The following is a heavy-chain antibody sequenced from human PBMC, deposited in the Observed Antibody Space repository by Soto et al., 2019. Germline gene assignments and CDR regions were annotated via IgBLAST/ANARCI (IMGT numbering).Heavy chain of an antibody. CDR1: GYIFTSYG. CDR2: MSSYNGNT. D-gene: IGHD2-2*01. V-gene: IGHV1-18*01. J-gene: IGHJ5*02. CDR3: TRGPRYCSTSMCFPGVTWFDP. Sequence: QVQLVQSGAEVRNPGASVKVSCKAWGYIFTSYGISWVRQAPGQGLKRMGWMSSYNGNTNYAQKVKARVTLTTDNSATTAYMELRSLTSDATAVYYCTRGPRYCSTSMCFPGVTWFDPWGQGTLVTVSS.